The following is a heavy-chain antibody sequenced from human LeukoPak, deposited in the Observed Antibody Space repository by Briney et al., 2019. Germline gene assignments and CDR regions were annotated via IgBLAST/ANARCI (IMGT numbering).Heavy chain of an antibody. CDR1: GDILSSNSVT. J-gene: IGHJ2*01. D-gene: IGHD5-18*01. CDR3: TRAGSYGYYWYFDL. Sequence: SQTLSLPCAISGDILSSNSVTWNWIRQSPSRGLEWLGRTYYRSKPYNDYAVSVKSRITINPDTSKNQFSLQLNSVTPEDTAVYYCTRAGSYGYYWYFDLWGRGTLVTVSS. V-gene: IGHV6-1*01. CDR2: TYYRSKPYN.